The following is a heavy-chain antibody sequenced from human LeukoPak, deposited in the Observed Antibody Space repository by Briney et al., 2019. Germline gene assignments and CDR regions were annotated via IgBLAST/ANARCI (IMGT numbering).Heavy chain of an antibody. J-gene: IGHJ4*02. CDR3: AKSGGCGLIDY. CDR2: IYSGGST. V-gene: IGHV4-39*01. Sequence: PSETLSLTCAVSGASITGSGYYWGWLCQPPGKGLEWIGNIYSGGSTYYNASLQSRVTISIDTSKNQFSLRLNSVTAADTAMYYCAKSGGCGLIDYWGQGTRVTVSS. CDR1: GASITGSGYY. D-gene: IGHD1-26*01.